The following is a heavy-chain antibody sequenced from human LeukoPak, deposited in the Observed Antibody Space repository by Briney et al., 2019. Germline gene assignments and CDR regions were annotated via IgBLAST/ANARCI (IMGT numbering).Heavy chain of an antibody. CDR2: ISSGSTYV. Sequence: GGSLRLSCAASGFTFSSYSMNWVRQAPGKGLEWVSSISSGSTYVYYADSVQGRFTISRDNAQSSMYLQMNSLRAEDTAVYYCGRVGGRSKAAKGDAFDIWGQGTMVVVSS. CDR1: GFTFSSYS. V-gene: IGHV3-21*01. D-gene: IGHD6-6*01. J-gene: IGHJ3*02. CDR3: GRVGGRSKAAKGDAFDI.